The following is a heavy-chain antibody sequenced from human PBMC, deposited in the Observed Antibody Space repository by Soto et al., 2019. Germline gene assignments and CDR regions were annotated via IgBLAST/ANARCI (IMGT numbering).Heavy chain of an antibody. CDR2: ISGSGGST. CDR3: ATTPLYDFWSGYFPYYYYGMDV. D-gene: IGHD3-3*01. J-gene: IGHJ6*02. Sequence: GSLRLSCAASGFTFSSYAMSWVRQAPGKGLEWVSAISGSGGSTYYADSVKGRFTISRDNSKNTLYLQMNSLRAEDTAVYYCATTPLYDFWSGYFPYYYYGMDVWGQGTTVTVSS. CDR1: GFTFSSYA. V-gene: IGHV3-23*01.